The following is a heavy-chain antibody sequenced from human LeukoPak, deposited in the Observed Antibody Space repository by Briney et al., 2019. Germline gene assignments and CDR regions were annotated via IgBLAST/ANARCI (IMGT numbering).Heavy chain of an antibody. J-gene: IGHJ6*03. CDR3: ARGRRGVRGALLYYYYYYMDV. Sequence: SETLSLTCAVYGGSFSGYYWSWIRQPPGKGLEWIGEINHSGSTNYNPSLKSRVTISVDTSKNQFSLKLSSVTAADTAVYYCARGRRGVRGALLYYYYYYMDVWGKGTTVTISS. V-gene: IGHV4-34*01. CDR2: INHSGST. CDR1: GGSFSGYY. D-gene: IGHD3-10*01.